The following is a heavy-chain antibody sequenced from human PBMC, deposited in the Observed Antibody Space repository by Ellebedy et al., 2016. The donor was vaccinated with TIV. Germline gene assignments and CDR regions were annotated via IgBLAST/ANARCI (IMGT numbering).Heavy chain of an antibody. D-gene: IGHD1-26*01. CDR2: IIPMLDIP. CDR3: AREGVVGANRGGYFDN. Sequence: AASVKVSCKASGGTFSSYAISWVRQAPGQGLAWMGRIIPMLDIPNYTQKFQGRITITADKSTSTAYMELSSLRSEDTAVYYCAREGVVGANRGGYFDNWGQGTMVTVSS. V-gene: IGHV1-69*04. CDR1: GGTFSSYA. J-gene: IGHJ3*02.